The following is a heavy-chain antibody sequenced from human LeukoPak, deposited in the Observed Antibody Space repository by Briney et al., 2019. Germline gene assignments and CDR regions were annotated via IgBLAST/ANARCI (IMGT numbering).Heavy chain of an antibody. V-gene: IGHV3-7*01. CDR3: ARPLSRYYYQTTGDGY. CDR2: IKEDGSEE. J-gene: IGHJ4*02. Sequence: GGSLRLSCATSGFIFSSYWMTWVRQAPGKGLEWVANIKEDGSEENYVDSVKGRFTISRDSARSSLYLQMNTLRAEDTAVYYCARPLSRYYYQTTGDGYWGRGTLVTVSS. D-gene: IGHD3-10*01. CDR1: GFIFSSYW.